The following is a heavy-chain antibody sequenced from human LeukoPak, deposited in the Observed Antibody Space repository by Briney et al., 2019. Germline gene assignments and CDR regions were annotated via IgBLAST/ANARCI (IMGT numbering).Heavy chain of an antibody. Sequence: SETLSLTCAVSGYSISSGYYWGWLQQPPGKGLEWIGSIYHSGSTYYNPSLKSRVTISVDTSKNQFSLKLSSVTAADTAVYYCARHSWPGYSSGWIHPYYFDYWGQGTLVTVSS. CDR1: GYSISSGYY. J-gene: IGHJ4*02. V-gene: IGHV4-38-2*01. CDR2: IYHSGST. D-gene: IGHD6-19*01. CDR3: ARHSWPGYSSGWIHPYYFDY.